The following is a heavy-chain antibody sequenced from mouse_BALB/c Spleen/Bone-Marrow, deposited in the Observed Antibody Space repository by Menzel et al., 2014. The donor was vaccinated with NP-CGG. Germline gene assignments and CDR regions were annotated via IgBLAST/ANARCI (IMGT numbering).Heavy chain of an antibody. V-gene: IGHV5-2*01. CDR3: ARHGGYDPFAY. D-gene: IGHD2-2*01. CDR2: INSDGGST. Sequence: DVKLVESGGGLVQPGESLKLSCESNEYEFPSHDMSWVRKTLERRLELVAAINSDGGSTYYPDTMERRFIISRGNTKXTLYLQMSSLRSEDTALYYCARHGGYDPFAYWGQGTLVTVSA. CDR1: EYEFPSHD. J-gene: IGHJ3*01.